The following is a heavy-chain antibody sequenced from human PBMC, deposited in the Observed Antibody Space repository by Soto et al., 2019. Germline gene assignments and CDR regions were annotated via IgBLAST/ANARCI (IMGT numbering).Heavy chain of an antibody. D-gene: IGHD2-21*01. CDR2: IYYSAST. J-gene: IGHJ1*01. V-gene: IGHV4-31*03. CDR1: GGSISSGGYY. CDR3: ASQPDVYSDFQH. Sequence: QVQLQESGPGLVKPSQTLSLTCTVSGGSISSGGYYWSWIRQHPGKGMEWIGYIYYSASTYYNPSLKSRVTISVDTSKNQFSLKLSSVTAADTAVYYCASQPDVYSDFQHWGQGTLVTVSS.